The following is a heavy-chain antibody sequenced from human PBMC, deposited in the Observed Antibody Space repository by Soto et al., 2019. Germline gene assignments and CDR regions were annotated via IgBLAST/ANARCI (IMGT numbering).Heavy chain of an antibody. CDR3: ARYRITIFGVVIISSGQDYGMDV. CDR2: ISAYNGNT. V-gene: IGHV1-18*01. D-gene: IGHD3-3*01. J-gene: IGHJ6*02. Sequence: ASVKVSCKASGYTFTSYGISWVRQAPGQGLEWMGWISAYNGNTNYAQKLQGRVTMTTDTSTSTAYMELRSLRSDDTAVYYCARYRITIFGVVIISSGQDYGMDVWGQ. CDR1: GYTFTSYG.